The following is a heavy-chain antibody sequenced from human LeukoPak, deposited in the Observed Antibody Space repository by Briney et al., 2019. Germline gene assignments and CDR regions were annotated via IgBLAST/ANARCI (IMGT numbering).Heavy chain of an antibody. CDR1: GGSFSGYY. CDR2: INHSGST. CDR3: AGKMVRGVIPRRNYYYMDV. D-gene: IGHD3-10*01. J-gene: IGHJ6*03. V-gene: IGHV4-34*09. Sequence: SETLSLTCAVYGGSFSGYYWSWIRQPPGKGLEWIGEINHSGSTNYNPSLKSRVTISVDTSKNQFSLKLSSVTAADTAVYYCAGKMVRGVIPRRNYYYMDVWGKGTTVTVSS.